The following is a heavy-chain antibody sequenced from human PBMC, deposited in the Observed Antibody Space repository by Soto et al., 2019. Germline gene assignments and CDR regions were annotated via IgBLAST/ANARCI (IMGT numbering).Heavy chain of an antibody. CDR1: GGSISSSSYY. V-gene: IGHV4-39*01. D-gene: IGHD6-13*01. CDR2: IYYSGST. CDR3: VRLPRAWYYTLY. Sequence: PSETLSLTCTVSGGSISSSSYYWGWIRQPPGKGLEWIGSIYYSGSTYYNPSLKSRVTISVDTSKNQFSLKLSSVTAADTAVYYFVRLPRAWYYTLYSGQATLLTVFS. J-gene: IGHJ4*02.